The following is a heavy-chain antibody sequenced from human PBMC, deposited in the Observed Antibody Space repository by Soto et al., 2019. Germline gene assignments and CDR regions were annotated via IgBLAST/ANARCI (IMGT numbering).Heavy chain of an antibody. CDR1: GGSISSGDYY. Sequence: SETLSLTCTVSGGSISSGDYYWSWIRQPPGKGLEWIGYIYYSGSTYYNPSLKSRVTISVDTSKNQFSLKLSSVTAADTAVYYCARGADMVVAARGSPPPPNNLFDPRGQGTPVTVSS. V-gene: IGHV4-30-4*01. J-gene: IGHJ5*02. CDR2: IYYSGST. CDR3: ARGADMVVAARGSPPPPNNLFDP. D-gene: IGHD2-15*01.